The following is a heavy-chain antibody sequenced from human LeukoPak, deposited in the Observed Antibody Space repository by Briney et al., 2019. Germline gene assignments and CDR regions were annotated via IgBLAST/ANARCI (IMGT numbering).Heavy chain of an antibody. CDR2: ITHNGGTQ. CDR3: ARDAQSGAFSDFDY. CDR1: GFTFGNYA. J-gene: IGHJ4*02. D-gene: IGHD1-26*01. V-gene: IGHV3-30-3*01. Sequence: GGSLRLSCAASGFTFGNYAIHWVRQAPGEGLEWVAIITHNGGTQYYADSVKGRFTISRDNSQSTVFLQMNSLRPEDTAVYYCARDAQSGAFSDFDYWGQGTLVTVSS.